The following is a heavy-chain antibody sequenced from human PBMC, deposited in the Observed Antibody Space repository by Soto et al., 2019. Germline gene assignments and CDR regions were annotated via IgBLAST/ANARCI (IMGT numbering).Heavy chain of an antibody. V-gene: IGHV3-21*01. CDR1: GFTFSSYS. D-gene: IGHD1-7*01. Sequence: GGSLRLSCAASGFTFSSYSMNWVRQAPGKGLEWVSSISSSSSYIYYADSVKGRFTISRDNAKNSLYLQMNSLRAEDTAVYYCASYNWNYAFDIWGQGTMVTVSS. J-gene: IGHJ3*02. CDR2: ISSSSSYI. CDR3: ASYNWNYAFDI.